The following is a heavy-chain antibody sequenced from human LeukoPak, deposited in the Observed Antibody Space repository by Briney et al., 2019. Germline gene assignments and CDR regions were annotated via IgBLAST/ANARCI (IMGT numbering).Heavy chain of an antibody. CDR2: INTDGSTT. Sequence: QGGGSLRLSCAASGFTFSSYWMHWVRQAPGKGPVWVSRINTDGSTTTYADSVKGRFTISRDNAKNSLYLQMNSLRDEDTAVYYCARYDFWSPAGFDPWGQGTLVTVSS. J-gene: IGHJ5*02. CDR3: ARYDFWSPAGFDP. V-gene: IGHV3-74*01. D-gene: IGHD3-3*01. CDR1: GFTFSSYW.